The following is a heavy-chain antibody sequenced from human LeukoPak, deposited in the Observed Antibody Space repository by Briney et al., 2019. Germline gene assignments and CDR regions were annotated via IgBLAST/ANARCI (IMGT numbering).Heavy chain of an antibody. J-gene: IGHJ5*02. CDR2: IYTSGST. Sequence: SETLSLTCTVSGGSISSYYWSWIRQPAGKGLEWIGRIYTSGSTNYNPSLKSRVTMSVDTSKNKCSMKLSSVTAADTAVYYCARGRYYYGSGSQYNWFDPWGQGTLVTVSS. V-gene: IGHV4-4*07. D-gene: IGHD3-10*01. CDR1: GGSISSYY. CDR3: ARGRYYYGSGSQYNWFDP.